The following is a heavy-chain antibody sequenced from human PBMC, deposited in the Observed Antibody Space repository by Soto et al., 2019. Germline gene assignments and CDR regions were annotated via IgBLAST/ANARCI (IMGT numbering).Heavy chain of an antibody. D-gene: IGHD3-3*01. Sequence: QVQLVESGGGVVQPGRSLRLSCAASGFTFSSYAMHWVRQAPGKGLEWVAVISYDGSNKYYADSVKGRFTISRDNSKNTLYLQMNSLRAEDTAVYYCAREDKGYDFWSGYYNYYYGMDVWGQGTTVTVSS. CDR1: GFTFSSYA. J-gene: IGHJ6*02. CDR2: ISYDGSNK. V-gene: IGHV3-30-3*01. CDR3: AREDKGYDFWSGYYNYYYGMDV.